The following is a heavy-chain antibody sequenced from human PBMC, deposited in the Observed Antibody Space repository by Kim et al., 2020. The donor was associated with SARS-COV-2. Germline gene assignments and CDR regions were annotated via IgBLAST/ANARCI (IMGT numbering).Heavy chain of an antibody. J-gene: IGHJ6*02. CDR3: TRDRYCSSTSCPWGYYYYGMDV. CDR2: IRSKAYGGTT. D-gene: IGHD2-2*01. Sequence: GGSLRLSCTASGITFGDYAMSWVRQAPGKGLEWVGFIRSKAYGGTTEYAASVKGRFTISRDDSKSIAYLQMNSLKTEDTAVYYCTRDRYCSSTSCPWGYYYYGMDVWGQGTTVTVSS. CDR1: GITFGDYA. V-gene: IGHV3-49*04.